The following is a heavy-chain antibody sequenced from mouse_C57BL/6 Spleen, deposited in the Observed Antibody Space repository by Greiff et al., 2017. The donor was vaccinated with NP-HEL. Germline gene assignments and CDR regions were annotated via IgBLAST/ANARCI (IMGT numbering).Heavy chain of an antibody. J-gene: IGHJ1*03. V-gene: IGHV1-82*01. Sequence: QVQLQQSGPELVKPGASVKISCKASGYAFSSSWMNWVKQRPGKGLEWIGRIYPGDGDTNYNGKFKGKATLTADKSSSTAYMQLSSLTSEDSAVYFCAPTTVVAHWYFDVWGTGTTVTVSS. CDR3: APTTVVAHWYFDV. CDR1: GYAFSSSW. CDR2: IYPGDGDT. D-gene: IGHD1-1*01.